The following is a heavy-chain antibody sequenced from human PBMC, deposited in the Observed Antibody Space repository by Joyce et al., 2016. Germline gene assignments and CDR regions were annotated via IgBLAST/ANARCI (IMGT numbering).Heavy chain of an antibody. J-gene: IGHJ4*02. Sequence: QVQLVEAGGGVVQPGKSLRLSCTVSGFTFSSYSMHWVRQAPGKGLEWVAVISFDGNKKYYADSVRGRFTISRDNSMNTLYLQMNSLGAEDTAVYYCAKDFRYYLGSRSYSPDYWGQGTLVTVSS. V-gene: IGHV3-30*18. CDR2: ISFDGNKK. CDR1: GFTFSSYS. D-gene: IGHD3-10*01. CDR3: AKDFRYYLGSRSYSPDY.